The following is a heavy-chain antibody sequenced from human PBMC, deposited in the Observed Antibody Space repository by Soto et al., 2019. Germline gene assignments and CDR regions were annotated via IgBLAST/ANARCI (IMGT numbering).Heavy chain of an antibody. CDR3: ARALSAAAPYYFDY. D-gene: IGHD6-13*01. V-gene: IGHV4-30-4*01. CDR1: GGSISSGDYY. J-gene: IGHJ4*02. Sequence: SETLSLTCTVSGGSISSGDYYWSWIRQPPGKGLEWIGYIYYSGSTYYNPSLKSRVTISVDTSKNQFSLKLSSVTAADTAVYYCARALSAAAPYYFDYWGQGTLVTVSS. CDR2: IYYSGST.